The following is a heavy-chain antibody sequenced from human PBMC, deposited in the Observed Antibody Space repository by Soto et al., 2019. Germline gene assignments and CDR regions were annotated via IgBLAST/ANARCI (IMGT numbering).Heavy chain of an antibody. CDR2: INAGNGNT. J-gene: IGHJ4*02. V-gene: IGHV1-3*01. CDR1: GYTFTSYA. D-gene: IGHD2-21*02. CDR3: ARSIVVVTALDY. Sequence: ASVKVSCKASGYTFTSYAMHWVRQAPGQRLEWMGWINAGNGNTKYSQKFQGRVTITRDTSASTAYMELSSLRSEDTAVYYCARSIVVVTALDYLGQGTLVNVS.